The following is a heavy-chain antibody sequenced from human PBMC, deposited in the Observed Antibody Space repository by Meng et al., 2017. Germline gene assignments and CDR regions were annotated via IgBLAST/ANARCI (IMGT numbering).Heavy chain of an antibody. V-gene: IGHV3-30*19. D-gene: IGHD5-24*01. CDR3: ARVGMADPPD. CDR1: GFTFSSYG. Sequence: QVQLVGSGGGVVQPGRSLRLSCAASGFTFSSYGIHWVRQAPGKGLEWVAVISYDGSNKYYADSVKGRFTISRDNSKNTLYLQMNSLRAEDTAVYYCARVGMADPPDWGQGTLVTVSS. J-gene: IGHJ4*02. CDR2: ISYDGSNK.